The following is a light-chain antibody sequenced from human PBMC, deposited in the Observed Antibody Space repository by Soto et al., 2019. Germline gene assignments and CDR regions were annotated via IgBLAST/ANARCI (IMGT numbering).Light chain of an antibody. Sequence: QSVLTQPASVSGSPGQSITISCTGTSSDVSTYNYVSWYQQHPGKAPKLMIYEVSNRPSGVSNRFSGAKSGNTASLTISGLQVEDEADYYCCSYTSSTNYVFGAGTKVTVL. J-gene: IGLJ1*01. CDR2: EVS. CDR1: SSDVSTYNY. V-gene: IGLV2-14*01. CDR3: CSYTSSTNYV.